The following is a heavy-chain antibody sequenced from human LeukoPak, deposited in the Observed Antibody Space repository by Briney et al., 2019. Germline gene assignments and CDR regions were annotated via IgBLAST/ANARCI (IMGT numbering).Heavy chain of an antibody. Sequence: PGRSLRLSCAASGFTFSSYAMHWVRQAPGKGLEWVAVISYDGSNKYYAASVKGRFTISRDNSKNTLYLQMNSLRAEDTAVYYCARDRVVVVPAAMWFDPWGQGTLVTVSS. J-gene: IGHJ5*02. D-gene: IGHD2-2*01. CDR2: ISYDGSNK. CDR1: GFTFSSYA. CDR3: ARDRVVVVPAAMWFDP. V-gene: IGHV3-30*01.